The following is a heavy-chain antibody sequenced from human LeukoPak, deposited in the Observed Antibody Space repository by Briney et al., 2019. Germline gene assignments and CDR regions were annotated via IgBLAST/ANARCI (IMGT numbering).Heavy chain of an antibody. D-gene: IGHD6-19*01. V-gene: IGHV5-51*01. CDR2: LYPSDSDT. Sequence: GESLKISCKGSGYSFTSYWIAWVRQMPGKRLEWMGILYPSDSDTRYSPSFQGQVTISADKSISTAYLQWSSLKASDTAMYYCARPIAVAGTWYFDLWGRGTLVTVSS. J-gene: IGHJ2*01. CDR1: GYSFTSYW. CDR3: ARPIAVAGTWYFDL.